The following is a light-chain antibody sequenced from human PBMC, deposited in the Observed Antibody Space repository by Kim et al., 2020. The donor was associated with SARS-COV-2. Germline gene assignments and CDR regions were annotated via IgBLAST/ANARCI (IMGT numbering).Light chain of an antibody. CDR3: QAWDIRTRHLV. CDR2: EDD. J-gene: IGLJ1*01. CDR1: NLGDKY. V-gene: IGLV3-1*01. Sequence: SYELTQPPSVAVSPGQTAVITCSGDNLGDKYAAWYQQRPGQSPVLVVYEDDKRPSGISERFSGSNSGNTATLTITGAQAMDEADYYCQAWDIRTRHLVFGSGTKVTVL.